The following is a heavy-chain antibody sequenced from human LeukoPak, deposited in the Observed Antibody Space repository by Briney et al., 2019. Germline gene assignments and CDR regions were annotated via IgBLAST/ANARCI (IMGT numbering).Heavy chain of an antibody. CDR2: INHSAST. Sequence: PSETLSLTCAVYGASFSGYYWSWIRQPPGKGREWIGEINHSASTNYNPSLTSRVTISVDTSKNQFSLKLSSVTAADTAVYYCARGPSWRAFDIWGQGTMVTVSS. V-gene: IGHV4-34*01. D-gene: IGHD3-3*01. CDR1: GASFSGYY. CDR3: ARGPSWRAFDI. J-gene: IGHJ3*02.